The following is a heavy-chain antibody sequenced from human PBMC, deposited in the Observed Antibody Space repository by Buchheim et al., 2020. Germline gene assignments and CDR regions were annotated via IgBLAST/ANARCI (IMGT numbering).Heavy chain of an antibody. V-gene: IGHV4-4*02. CDR1: GDSISSYW. D-gene: IGHD1-7*01. Sequence: QVQLQESGPGLARPSGTLSLTCAVSGDSISSYWWSWVRQPPGKGLEWIGEIYHSGSTNYNPSLKSRVSISLDKPKNEFSLKLSSVTAADTAEYYCARHRLGLPGFDYWGQGTL. CDR3: ARHRLGLPGFDY. J-gene: IGHJ4*02. CDR2: IYHSGST.